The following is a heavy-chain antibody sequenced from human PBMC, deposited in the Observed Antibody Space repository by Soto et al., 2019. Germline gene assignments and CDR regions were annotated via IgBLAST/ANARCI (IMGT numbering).Heavy chain of an antibody. CDR3: ARWFTYDRLEYLVY. CDR2: IDSGGSST. CDR1: GFTFSSHW. Sequence: GGSLRLSCAASGFTFSSHWMYWFRQAPGKVLVWVSRIDSGGSSTTYAASVKGRFTISRDNSKNTLHLQMNGLRAEVTAVYYCARWFTYDRLEYLVYWGQETQVTVSS. V-gene: IGHV3-74*01. D-gene: IGHD3-22*01. J-gene: IGHJ4*02.